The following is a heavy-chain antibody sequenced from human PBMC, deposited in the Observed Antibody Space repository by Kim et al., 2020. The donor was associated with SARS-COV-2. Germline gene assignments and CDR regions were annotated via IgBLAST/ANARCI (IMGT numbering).Heavy chain of an antibody. V-gene: IGHV1-69*13. CDR3: ARKETSHDYGDNDAFDI. CDR2: IIPIFGTA. CDR1: GGTFSSYA. J-gene: IGHJ3*02. Sequence: SVKVSCKASGGTFSSYAISWVRQAPGQGLEWMGGIIPIFGTANYAQKFQGRVTITADESTSTAYMELSSLRSEDTAVYYCARKETSHDYGDNDAFDIWGQGTMVTVSS. D-gene: IGHD4-17*01.